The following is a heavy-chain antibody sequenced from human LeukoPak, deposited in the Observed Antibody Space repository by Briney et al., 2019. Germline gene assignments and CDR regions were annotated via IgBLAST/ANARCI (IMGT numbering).Heavy chain of an antibody. Sequence: SETLSLTCTVSGGSISSYYWSWIRQPPGKGLEWIGYIYYSGSTNYNPSLKSRVTISVDTSKNQFSLKLSSVTAADTAVYYCARSVAGNTIFGVVISMDVWGQRTTVTVSS. CDR1: GGSISSYY. V-gene: IGHV4-59*01. D-gene: IGHD3-3*01. CDR3: ARSVAGNTIFGVVISMDV. CDR2: IYYSGST. J-gene: IGHJ6*02.